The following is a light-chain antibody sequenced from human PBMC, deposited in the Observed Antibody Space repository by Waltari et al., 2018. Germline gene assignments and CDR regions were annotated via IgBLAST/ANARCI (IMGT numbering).Light chain of an antibody. CDR2: KAN. J-gene: IGLJ3*02. CDR3: LLYMGSGIWV. V-gene: IGLV8-61*01. Sequence: TVVTQEPSLSVCPGRTVKHYFALSSGSLSSTSYASWYQQSPGQTPRTLVYKANIRSSGVPDRFSGSVLGNKAVLIITGAQAEDDSTYYCLLYMGSGIWVFGGGTKLTVL. CDR1: SGSLSSTSY.